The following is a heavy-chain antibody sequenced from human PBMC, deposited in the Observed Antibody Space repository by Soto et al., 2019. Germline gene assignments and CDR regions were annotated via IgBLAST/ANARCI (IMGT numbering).Heavy chain of an antibody. CDR2: IYYSGST. V-gene: IGHV4-59*01. D-gene: IGHD2-2*01. CDR1: GGSISSYY. CDR3: ARSPPVPAAITPHQFDY. Sequence: SETLSLTCTVSGGSISSYYWSWIRQPPGKGLEWIGYIYYSGSTNYNPSLKSRVTISVDTSKNQFSLKLSSVTAADTAVYYCARSPPVPAAITPHQFDYWGQGTLVTVSS. J-gene: IGHJ4*02.